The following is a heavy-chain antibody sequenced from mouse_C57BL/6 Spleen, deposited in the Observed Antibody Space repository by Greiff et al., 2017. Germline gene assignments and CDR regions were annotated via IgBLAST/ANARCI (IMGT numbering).Heavy chain of an antibody. D-gene: IGHD1-1*01. V-gene: IGHV1-50*01. CDR1: GYTFTSYW. Sequence: VQLQQPGAELVKPGASVKLSCKASGYTFTSYWMQWVKQRPGQGLEWIGELEPSDSYTNYNQKFKVKATLTVDTSSSSAYMQLSSLTSESSAFYYCAREATTVVASRYFDVWGTGTTVTVSS. CDR2: LEPSDSYT. J-gene: IGHJ1*03. CDR3: AREATTVVASRYFDV.